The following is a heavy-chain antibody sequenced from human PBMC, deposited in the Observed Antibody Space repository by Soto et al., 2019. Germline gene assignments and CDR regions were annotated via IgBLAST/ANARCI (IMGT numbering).Heavy chain of an antibody. D-gene: IGHD5-12*01. CDR2: IKQDGSEK. CDR3: ARGMRGYSGYVDY. V-gene: IGHV3-7*03. J-gene: IGHJ4*02. Sequence: WWSLRLSCSASVFTFSSYWMSWVRQAPGKGLEWVANIKQDGSEKYYVDSVKGRFTISRDNAKNSLYLQMNSLRAEDTAVYYCARGMRGYSGYVDYWGQGTLVTVSS. CDR1: VFTFSSYW.